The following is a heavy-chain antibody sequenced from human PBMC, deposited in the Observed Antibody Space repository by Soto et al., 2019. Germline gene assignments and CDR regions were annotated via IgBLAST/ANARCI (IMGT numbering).Heavy chain of an antibody. CDR1: GCSINTYY. J-gene: IGHJ4*02. CDR3: SRKWFSVAGRFHFDY. V-gene: IGHV4-59*01. D-gene: IGHD6-19*01. CDR2: VDYSGNS. Sequence: SETLSLTCTVSGCSINTYYWCWIRQPPGKGLEWIGYVDYSGNSDSSPSLKSRVTISIDTSKKQVSLKLNSVTAADTAVYYCSRKWFSVAGRFHFDYWGQGIPVTVSS.